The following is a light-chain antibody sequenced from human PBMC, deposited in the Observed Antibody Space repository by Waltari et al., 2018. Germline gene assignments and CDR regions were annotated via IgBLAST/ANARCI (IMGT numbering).Light chain of an antibody. CDR2: HAS. CDR1: QSLSGSY. CDR3: QQYSSSPTT. V-gene: IGKV3-20*01. Sequence: EIVLTQSPGTLSLSPGDRATLSCRASQSLSGSYLAWYQQKPGQAPRLLIYHASSRATGIPPRFSGNGSETDFTLTISSLEPEDFAVYICQQYSSSPTTFGQGTKLDIK. J-gene: IGKJ2*01.